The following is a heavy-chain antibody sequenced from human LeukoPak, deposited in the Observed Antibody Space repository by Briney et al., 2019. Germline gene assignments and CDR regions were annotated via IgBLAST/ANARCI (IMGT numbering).Heavy chain of an antibody. Sequence: SETLSLTCTVSGGSISSYYWSWIRQPAGKGLEWIGRIYTSGSTNYNPSLKSRVTMSVDTSKNQFSLKLSSVTVADTAVYYCARERHIYSYPPIHYYYGMDVWGQGTTVTVSS. J-gene: IGHJ6*01. D-gene: IGHD5-18*01. CDR3: ARERHIYSYPPIHYYYGMDV. CDR2: IYTSGST. V-gene: IGHV4-4*07. CDR1: GGSISSYY.